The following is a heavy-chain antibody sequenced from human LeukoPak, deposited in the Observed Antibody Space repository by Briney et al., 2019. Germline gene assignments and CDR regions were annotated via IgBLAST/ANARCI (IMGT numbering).Heavy chain of an antibody. Sequence: SETLSLXCTVSGGSISPYYWSWIRQPPGKGLEWIGYIYHSGSTNYNPSLKSRVTISLDTSKNQFSLKLNSVTAADTAVYYCARWANWNHDYWGQGTLVTVSS. J-gene: IGHJ4*02. CDR1: GGSISPYY. CDR2: IYHSGST. V-gene: IGHV4-59*01. D-gene: IGHD1-1*01. CDR3: ARWANWNHDY.